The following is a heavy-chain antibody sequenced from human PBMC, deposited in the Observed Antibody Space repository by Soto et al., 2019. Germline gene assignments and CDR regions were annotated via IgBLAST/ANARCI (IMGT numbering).Heavy chain of an antibody. CDR2: FHYSGST. CDR1: GGSISSRDSY. Sequence: ETLSLTCTVSGGSISSRDSYWGWIRQPPGEGLEWIGSFHYSGSTYYNPSLKSRVTISVGTSKNQLSLRVTSVTAADTAVYYCARGFGRSHFDYWGQGTLVTVSS. V-gene: IGHV4-39*01. J-gene: IGHJ4*02. D-gene: IGHD3-16*01. CDR3: ARGFGRSHFDY.